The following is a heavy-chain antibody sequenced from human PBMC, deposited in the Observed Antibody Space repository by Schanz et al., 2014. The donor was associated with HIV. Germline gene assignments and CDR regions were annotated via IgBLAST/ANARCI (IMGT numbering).Heavy chain of an antibody. CDR3: ARGDILTGLYPYYFDS. Sequence: QVPLVQSGAEAKKPGSSVKVSCTASGGTFTYFSISWVRQAPGQGLEWMGSITPLFGTPNYAQKFQGRVTMTRGTSTSTVYMQLSSLTSDDTAVYYCARGDILTGLYPYYFDSWGQGTLVTVSS. CDR1: GGTFTYFS. V-gene: IGHV1-69*06. J-gene: IGHJ4*02. CDR2: ITPLFGTP. D-gene: IGHD3-9*01.